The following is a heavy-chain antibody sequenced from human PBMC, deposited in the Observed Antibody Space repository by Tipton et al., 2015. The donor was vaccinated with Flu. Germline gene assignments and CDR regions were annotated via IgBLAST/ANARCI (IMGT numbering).Heavy chain of an antibody. Sequence: TLSLTCTVSGYSVSSGYYWGWIRQPPGKGLEWIGSIDHSGTTYYNPSLKSRVTISVDTPKNQFSLKLSSVTAADTAVFYCASHSYGRGRAGHWGQGTLVTV. CDR1: GYSVSSGYY. V-gene: IGHV4-38-2*02. CDR3: ASHSYGRGRAGH. J-gene: IGHJ4*02. CDR2: IDHSGTT. D-gene: IGHD3-10*01.